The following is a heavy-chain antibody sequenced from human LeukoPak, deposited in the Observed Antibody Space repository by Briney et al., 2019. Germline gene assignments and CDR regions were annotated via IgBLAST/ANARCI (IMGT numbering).Heavy chain of an antibody. CDR1: GFTFSSYA. CDR3: TRDNRGTYPIAY. Sequence: GESLRLSCAASGFTFSSYAMSWVRQAPGKGLVWVSYINGEGTDARYADSVKGRFTISRDNAKNTVYLQMLSLRAEDTALYFCTRDNRGTYPIAYWGQGTQVTVSS. V-gene: IGHV3-74*01. D-gene: IGHD1-26*01. J-gene: IGHJ4*02. CDR2: INGEGTDA.